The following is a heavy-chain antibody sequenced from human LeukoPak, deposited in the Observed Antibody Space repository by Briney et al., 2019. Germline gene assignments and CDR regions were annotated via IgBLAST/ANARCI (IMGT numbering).Heavy chain of an antibody. CDR1: GYTFTSYG. Sequence: GASVKVSCKASGYTFTSYGISWVRQAPGQGLEWMGWISAYNGNTNYAQKLQGRVTMTTDTSTSTAYMELRSLRSDDTAVYYCARAYLGYCSSTSCSPYYYYMDVWGKGTTVTVSS. V-gene: IGHV1-18*01. D-gene: IGHD2-2*01. J-gene: IGHJ6*03. CDR2: ISAYNGNT. CDR3: ARAYLGYCSSTSCSPYYYYMDV.